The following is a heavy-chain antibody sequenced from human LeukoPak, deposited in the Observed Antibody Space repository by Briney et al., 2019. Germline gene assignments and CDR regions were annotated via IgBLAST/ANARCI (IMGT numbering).Heavy chain of an antibody. CDR1: GFTFSSYS. Sequence: GGSLRLSCAASGFTFSSYSMNWVRQAPGKGLEWVSSISSSSSYIYYADSVKGRFTISRDNAKNSLYLQMNSLRAEDTAVYYCARVPSFWSGCLDYWGQGTLVTVSS. CDR2: ISSSSSYI. CDR3: ARVPSFWSGCLDY. J-gene: IGHJ4*02. V-gene: IGHV3-21*01. D-gene: IGHD3-3*01.